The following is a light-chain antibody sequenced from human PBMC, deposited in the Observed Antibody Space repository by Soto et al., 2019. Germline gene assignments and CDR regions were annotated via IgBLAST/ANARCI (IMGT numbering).Light chain of an antibody. Sequence: DIQMTQSPSTLSASVGDSVTITCRASQSISSWLAWYQQKPGKAPKLLIYDASTLESGVPSRFSGSGSGTEFTLTLSSLQPDDFATYYCQQYNNYSWTFGQGTKVEIK. CDR3: QQYNNYSWT. V-gene: IGKV1-5*01. J-gene: IGKJ1*01. CDR1: QSISSW. CDR2: DAS.